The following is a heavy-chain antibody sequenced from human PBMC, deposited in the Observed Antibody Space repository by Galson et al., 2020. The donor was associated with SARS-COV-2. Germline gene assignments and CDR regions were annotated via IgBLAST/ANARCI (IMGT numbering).Heavy chain of an antibody. V-gene: IGHV3-21*01. CDR1: GFTFTTYT. D-gene: IGHD3-3*01. Sequence: GESLKISCAASGFTFTTYTMTWVRQAPGKGLEWVSSISSSSSYIYYADSVKGRFTVSRDNAKNSLYLQMNSLRAEDTAVYYCARDRRDYDVWRGATGGEPRGQNWGQGTLVTVSS. CDR2: ISSSSSYI. J-gene: IGHJ4*02. CDR3: ARDRRDYDVWRGATGGEPRGQN.